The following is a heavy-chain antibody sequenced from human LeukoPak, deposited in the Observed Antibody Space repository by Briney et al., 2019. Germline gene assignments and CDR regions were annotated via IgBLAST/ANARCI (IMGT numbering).Heavy chain of an antibody. Sequence: GGSLRLSCAASGFTFSSYWMSWVLQAPGKGLEWVSGISWSSGIIGYADSVKGRFTISRDNAKNSLYLQMDSLRAEDTALYYCAKDTGRPTDAITMEDNAFDIWGQGTMVTVSS. D-gene: IGHD3-3*01. CDR1: GFTFSSYW. CDR3: AKDTGRPTDAITMEDNAFDI. CDR2: ISWSSGII. J-gene: IGHJ3*02. V-gene: IGHV3-9*01.